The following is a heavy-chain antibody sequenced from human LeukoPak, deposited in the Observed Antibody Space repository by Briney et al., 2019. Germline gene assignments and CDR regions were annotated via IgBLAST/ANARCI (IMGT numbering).Heavy chain of an antibody. CDR1: GYTFTGYY. CDR3: ASGPHSGYDLGYYYYGMDV. D-gene: IGHD5-12*01. CDR2: INPNSGGT. Sequence: RASVKVSCTASGYTFTGYYMHWVRPAPGQGLAWMGWINPNSGGTNYAQKFQGRVTMTRDTSISTAYMELSRLRSDDTAVYYCASGPHSGYDLGYYYYGMDVWGQGTTVTVSS. J-gene: IGHJ6*02. V-gene: IGHV1-2*02.